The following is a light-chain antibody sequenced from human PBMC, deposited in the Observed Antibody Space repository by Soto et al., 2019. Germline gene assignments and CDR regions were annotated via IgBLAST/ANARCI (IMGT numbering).Light chain of an antibody. J-gene: IGKJ5*01. CDR1: QGISSY. Sequence: DIQLTHSPSFLSASVGDRVTITFRASQGISSYLAWYQQKPGKAPNLLIHTASTLQSGVPSRFSGSGSGTEFTLTISSLQPEDFATYYCQQRNSYPITFGQGTRLEIK. CDR3: QQRNSYPIT. CDR2: TAS. V-gene: IGKV1-9*01.